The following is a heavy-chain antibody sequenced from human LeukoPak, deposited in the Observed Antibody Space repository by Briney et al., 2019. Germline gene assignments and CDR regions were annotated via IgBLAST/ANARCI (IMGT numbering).Heavy chain of an antibody. CDR3: ARHPACYYDESPCHFDY. CDR1: GYSISSSYY. V-gene: IGHV4-38-2*02. J-gene: IGHJ4*02. D-gene: IGHD3-22*01. Sequence: PSETLSFTGTVSGYSISSSYYWDWIRQPPGKGLEWIGSIYYGGSTYYNPSLKSRVTISVDTSKNQFSLKLSSVTAADTAVYYCARHPACYYDESPCHFDYWGQGTLVTVSS. CDR2: IYYGGST.